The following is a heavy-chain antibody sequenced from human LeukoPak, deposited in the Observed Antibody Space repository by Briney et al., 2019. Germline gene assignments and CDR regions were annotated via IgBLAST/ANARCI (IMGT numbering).Heavy chain of an antibody. Sequence: SVKVSCKASGRTFSTHAISWVRQAPGQALEWMGGIIPRSGTANYAQKFQGRVTINADESTSTAYMELSSLTSGDTGVYCYARDPAERLRGATYYYYMDVWGKGTTVTVSS. V-gene: IGHV1-69*13. CDR3: ARDPAERLRGATYYYYMDV. CDR2: IIPRSGTA. D-gene: IGHD1-1*01. CDR1: GRTFSTHA. J-gene: IGHJ6*03.